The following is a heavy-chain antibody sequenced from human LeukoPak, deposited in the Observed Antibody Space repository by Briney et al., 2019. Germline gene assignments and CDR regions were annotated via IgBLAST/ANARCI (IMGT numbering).Heavy chain of an antibody. Sequence: GGSLRLSCAASGFTVSSNYMSWVRQAPGKGLEWVSVIYSGGSTYYADSVKGRFTISRDYSKNTLYLQMNRLRAEDTAVYYCARVASYGDHANYYYHYMDVWGKGTTVTISS. J-gene: IGHJ6*03. CDR3: ARVASYGDHANYYYHYMDV. CDR2: IYSGGST. CDR1: GFTVSSNY. D-gene: IGHD4-17*01. V-gene: IGHV3-53*01.